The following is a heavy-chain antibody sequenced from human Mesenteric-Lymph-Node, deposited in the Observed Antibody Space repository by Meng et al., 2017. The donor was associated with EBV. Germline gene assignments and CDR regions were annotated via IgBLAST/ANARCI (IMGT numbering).Heavy chain of an antibody. J-gene: IGHJ4*02. CDR2: MNINSGGT. CDR3: ARADSGRFHFDY. V-gene: IGHV1-2*02. Sequence: QVQLVQSGADVKRPXXSLKVXCKASGYIFNAYYLHWVRQTPGQGLEWLGWMNINSGGTYYAQKFEGRVTMTRDMSISTAYLELSSLKSDDTATYYCARADSGRFHFDYGGQGVLVTVSS. D-gene: IGHD3-10*01. CDR1: GYIFNAYY.